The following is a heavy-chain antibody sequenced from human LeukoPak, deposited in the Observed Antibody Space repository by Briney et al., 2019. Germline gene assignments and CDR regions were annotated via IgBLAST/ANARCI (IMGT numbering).Heavy chain of an antibody. CDR1: GGSFSGYY. J-gene: IGHJ5*02. V-gene: IGHV4-34*01. CDR3: ARGKGVGARARFDP. CDR2: INHNGST. Sequence: AETLSLTCAVYGGSFSGYYWSWIRQPPGKGLEWIGEINHNGSTNYNPSLKSRVTISVDTSKNQFSLKLSSVTAADTAVYYCARGKGVGARARFDPWGQGTLVTVSS. D-gene: IGHD1-26*01.